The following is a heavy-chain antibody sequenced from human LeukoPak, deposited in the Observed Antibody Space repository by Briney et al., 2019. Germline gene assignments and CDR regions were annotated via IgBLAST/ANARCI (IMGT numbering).Heavy chain of an antibody. CDR2: INHRGST. Sequence: PSETLSLTCAVYGESLSGYYWNWIRQPPGKELEWIGEINHRGSTNYKPSLKSRVRISVDTSKRQFSLKMTSVTAADTATYYCARGYPDFPFDIWSRGSLVTVSS. CDR3: ARGYPDFPFDI. D-gene: IGHD2-21*01. CDR1: GESLSGYY. V-gene: IGHV4-34*01. J-gene: IGHJ2*01.